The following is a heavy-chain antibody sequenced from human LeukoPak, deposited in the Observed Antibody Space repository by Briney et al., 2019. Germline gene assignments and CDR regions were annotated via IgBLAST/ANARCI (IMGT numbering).Heavy chain of an antibody. D-gene: IGHD5-24*01. CDR1: GGSISNYY. CDR2: IYTSGTT. J-gene: IGHJ4*02. V-gene: IGHV4-4*07. CDR3: ARNYGYNYYFDY. Sequence: SETLSLTCTVSGGSISNYYWSWIRQPAGKGLEWIGRIYTSGTTDYNPSLKSRVTMSVGTSKNQFSLRLTSVTAADTAVYYCARNYGYNYYFDYWGQGILVTVSS.